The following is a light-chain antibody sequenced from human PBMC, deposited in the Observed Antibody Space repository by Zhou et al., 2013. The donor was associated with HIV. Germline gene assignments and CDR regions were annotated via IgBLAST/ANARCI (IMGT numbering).Light chain of an antibody. Sequence: EIVLTQSPGTLSLSPGERATLSCRASQSVSSSYLAWYQQKPGQAPRLLIYDASNRATGIPGRFSGSGSGTDFTLTISSLEPEDFAVYYCQQRSSWLTFGGGTKVEIK. J-gene: IGKJ4*01. CDR1: QSVSSSY. CDR2: DAS. V-gene: IGKV3D-20*02. CDR3: QQRSSWLT.